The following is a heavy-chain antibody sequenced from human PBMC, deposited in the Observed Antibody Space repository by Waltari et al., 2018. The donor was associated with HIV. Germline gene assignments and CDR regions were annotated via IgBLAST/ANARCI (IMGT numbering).Heavy chain of an antibody. CDR1: GFSLTSYS. Sequence: EEQLLQSGGKFVQPGESLRLSCVASGFSLTSYSVNWVRQAPGKGLGLVSYMGTIATARSYADSVKARFTVCADKAKQSVYLQISNLQDEDSAMYYCARGLSYFDGKPLPWYFDVWGRGSRVIVAS. CDR2: MGTIATAR. V-gene: IGHV3-48*02. J-gene: IGHJ2*01. CDR3: ARGLSYFDGKPLPWYFDV. D-gene: IGHD3-10*01.